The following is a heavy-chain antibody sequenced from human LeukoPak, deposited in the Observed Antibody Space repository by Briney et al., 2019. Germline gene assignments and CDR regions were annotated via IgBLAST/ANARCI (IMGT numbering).Heavy chain of an antibody. V-gene: IGHV1-2*02. CDR3: ARGPPGYSGYVIDY. CDR2: INPNSGGT. D-gene: IGHD5-12*01. J-gene: IGHJ4*02. Sequence: GASLKVSCKASGYTFTGYYMHWVRQAPGQGLEWMGWINPNSGGTNYAQKFQGRVTMTRDTSISTAYMQLSRLRSDDTAVYYCARGPPGYSGYVIDYWGQGTLVTVSS. CDR1: GYTFTGYY.